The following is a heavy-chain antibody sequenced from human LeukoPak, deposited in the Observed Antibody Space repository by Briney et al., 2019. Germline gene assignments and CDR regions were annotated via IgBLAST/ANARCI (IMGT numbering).Heavy chain of an antibody. CDR3: ARNSYYDSSGYYC. CDR2: IKQDGSEE. CDR1: GFTFSSYW. V-gene: IGHV3-7*01. J-gene: IGHJ4*02. D-gene: IGHD3-22*01. Sequence: PGGSLRLSCAASGFTFSSYWMSWVRQAPGKGLEWVANIKQDGSEEYYVDSVKGRFTISRDNAKNSLYLQMNSLRAEDTAVYYCARNSYYDSSGYYCWGQGTLVTVSS.